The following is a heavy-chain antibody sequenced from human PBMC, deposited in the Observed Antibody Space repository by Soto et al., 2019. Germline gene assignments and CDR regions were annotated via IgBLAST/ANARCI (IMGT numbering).Heavy chain of an antibody. D-gene: IGHD6-6*01. V-gene: IGHV3-23*01. Sequence: EVQLLESGGGLVQPGGSLRLSCAASGFTFSTYAMSWVRQAPGKGLEWVSAISGSGGSTYYADSVKGRFTISRDNSKNTLYLQMHSRRAEETAVYYCVKNWDATSSSSAHWGQGTMVTVSS. CDR1: GFTFSTYA. CDR2: ISGSGGST. CDR3: VKNWDATSSSSAH. J-gene: IGHJ1*01.